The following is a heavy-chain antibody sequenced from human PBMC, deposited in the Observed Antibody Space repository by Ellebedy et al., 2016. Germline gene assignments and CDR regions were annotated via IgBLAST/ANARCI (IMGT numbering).Heavy chain of an antibody. V-gene: IGHV3-33*01. CDR2: IWYDGSNK. Sequence: GGSLRLSCAASGFTFNTYGMHWVRQAPGKGLEWVSLIWYDGSNKYYADSVKGRFTISRDNSKDTLYLQMNSLRVEDTAVYFCARDANYNRYVDYWGQGTLVTVSS. D-gene: IGHD3-10*01. CDR1: GFTFNTYG. CDR3: ARDANYNRYVDY. J-gene: IGHJ4*02.